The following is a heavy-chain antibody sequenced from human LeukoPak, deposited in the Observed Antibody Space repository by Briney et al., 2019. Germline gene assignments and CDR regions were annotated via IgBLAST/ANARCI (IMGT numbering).Heavy chain of an antibody. CDR2: IIPIFGTA. V-gene: IGHV1-69*13. CDR3: ARSQGGYYDY. Sequence: ASVKVPCKASGGTFSSYAISWVRQAPGQGLDWMGGIIPIFGTANYAQKFQGRVTITADESTSTAYMELSSLRSEDTAVYYCARSQGGYYDYWGQGTLVTVSS. J-gene: IGHJ4*02. D-gene: IGHD3-10*01. CDR1: GGTFSSYA.